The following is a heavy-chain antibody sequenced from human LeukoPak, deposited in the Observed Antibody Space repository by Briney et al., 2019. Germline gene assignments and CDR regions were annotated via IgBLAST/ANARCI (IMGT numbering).Heavy chain of an antibody. CDR3: ARDSGTTGEVKFDP. CDR2: IYTSGTI. V-gene: IGHV4-4*07. D-gene: IGHD3-10*01. Sequence: SETLSLTCTVSGGSISSYYWSWIRQPAGTALEWIGRIYTSGTITYNPSLKSRVTMSVDTSKSQFSLKLSSVTAADTAVYYCARDSGTTGEVKFDPWGQGTLVTVSS. J-gene: IGHJ5*02. CDR1: GGSISSYY.